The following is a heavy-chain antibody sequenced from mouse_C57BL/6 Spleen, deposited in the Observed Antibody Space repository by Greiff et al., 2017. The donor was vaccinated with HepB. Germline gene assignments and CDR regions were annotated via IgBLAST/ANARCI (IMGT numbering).Heavy chain of an antibody. J-gene: IGHJ2*01. V-gene: IGHV1-69*01. CDR2: IDPSDSYT. CDR3: ARDEYEYYFDY. CDR1: GYTFTSYW. Sequence: QVQLQQPGAELVMPGASVKLSCKASGYTFTSYWMHWVKQRPGQGLEWIGEIDPSDSYTNYNQKFKGKSTLTVDKSSSTAYMQLSSLTSEDSAVYYCARDEYEYYFDYWGQGTTLTVSS. D-gene: IGHD2-4*01.